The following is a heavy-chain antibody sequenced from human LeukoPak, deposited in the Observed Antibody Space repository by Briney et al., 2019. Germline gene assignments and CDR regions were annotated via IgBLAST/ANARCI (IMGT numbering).Heavy chain of an antibody. D-gene: IGHD6-13*01. CDR1: GGSFSGYY. J-gene: IGHJ4*02. Sequence: SETLSLTCAVYGGSFSGYYCSWIRQPPGKGLEWIGEINHSGSTNYNPSLKSRVTISVDTSKNQFSLKLSSVTAADTAVYYCARVIFNIAAGFDYWGQGTLVTVSS. CDR2: INHSGST. CDR3: ARVIFNIAAGFDY. V-gene: IGHV4-34*01.